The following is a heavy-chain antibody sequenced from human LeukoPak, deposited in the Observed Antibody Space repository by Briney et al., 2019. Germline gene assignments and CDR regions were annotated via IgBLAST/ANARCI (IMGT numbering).Heavy chain of an antibody. CDR1: GGSISSGGYY. CDR2: IYYSGST. CDR3: ARHGSYSLAF. J-gene: IGHJ4*02. V-gene: IGHV4-31*03. Sequence: PSETLSLTCTVSGGSISSGGYYWSWLRQHPGKGLEWIGYIYYSGSTYYNPSLKSRVTISVDTSKNQLSLRFNSVTAADTAVYYCARHGSYSLAFWGQGALVTVSS. D-gene: IGHD2-15*01.